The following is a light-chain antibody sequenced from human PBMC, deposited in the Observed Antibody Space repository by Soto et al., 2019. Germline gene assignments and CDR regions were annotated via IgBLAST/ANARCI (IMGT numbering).Light chain of an antibody. J-gene: IGKJ1*01. V-gene: IGKV1-39*01. CDR1: QSISGY. CDR2: AAS. CDR3: QQSDSMPWT. Sequence: DIQMTQSPSSLSASVGDRVTITCRASQSISGYLNWYQKKSGQAPRLLMYAASSLQSGVPSRFSGSGSGTDFTLTISRLQPEDSATYYCQQSDSMPWTFGQGTKVDI.